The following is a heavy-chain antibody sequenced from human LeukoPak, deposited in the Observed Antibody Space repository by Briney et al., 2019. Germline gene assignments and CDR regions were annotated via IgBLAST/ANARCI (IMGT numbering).Heavy chain of an antibody. CDR2: IYYSGST. J-gene: IGHJ5*02. V-gene: IGHV4-59*02. Sequence: SETLSLTWTVSGGSVSSYYWSWIRQLPGKGLEWIGYIYYSGSTNYNPSLKSRVTISVDTSKNQFSLKLSSVTAADTAVYYCARSRMYSSGWYVNWFDPWGQGTLVTVPS. CDR3: ARSRMYSSGWYVNWFDP. CDR1: GGSVSSYY. D-gene: IGHD6-19*01.